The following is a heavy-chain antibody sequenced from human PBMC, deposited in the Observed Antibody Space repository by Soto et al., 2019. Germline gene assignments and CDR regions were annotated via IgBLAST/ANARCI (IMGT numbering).Heavy chain of an antibody. CDR1: GFTFSSYE. D-gene: IGHD6-6*01. CDR3: ARGTASIPRPDAFDI. J-gene: IGHJ3*02. CDR2: ISSSGSTI. Sequence: HPGGSLRLSCAASGFTFSSYEMNWVRQAPGKGLEWVSYISSSGSTIYYADSVKGRFTISRDNAKNSLYLQMNSLRAEDTAVYYCARGTASIPRPDAFDIWGQGTMVTVSS. V-gene: IGHV3-48*03.